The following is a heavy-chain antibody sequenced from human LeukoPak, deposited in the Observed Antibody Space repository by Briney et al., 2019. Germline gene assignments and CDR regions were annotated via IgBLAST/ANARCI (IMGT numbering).Heavy chain of an antibody. CDR3: ARNSITIFGVVTPRRFYFDY. V-gene: IGHV1-69*01. J-gene: IGHJ4*02. CDR1: GGTFSSYA. Sequence: SVKVSCKASGGTFSSYAISWVRQAPGQGREWMGGIIPIFGTANYAQKFQGRVTITADESTSTAYMELSSLRSEDTAVYYCARNSITIFGVVTPRRFYFDYWGQGTLVTVSS. CDR2: IIPIFGTA. D-gene: IGHD3-3*01.